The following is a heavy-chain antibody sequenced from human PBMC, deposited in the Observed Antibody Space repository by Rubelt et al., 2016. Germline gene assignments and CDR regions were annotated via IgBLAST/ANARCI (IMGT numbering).Heavy chain of an antibody. J-gene: IGHJ4*02. CDR2: ISTDGSDT. CDR1: GFRFSSFA. V-gene: IGHV3-30*03. Sequence: QVHLVESGGGVVQPGRSLRLSCVASGFRFSSFAMHWVRQVPGKGLEWAALISTDGSDTYYADSGKGRFTIARENAKDSLYLQMNSLRAEDTAVYYCARTGKGWGQGTLVTVSS. CDR3: ARTGKG.